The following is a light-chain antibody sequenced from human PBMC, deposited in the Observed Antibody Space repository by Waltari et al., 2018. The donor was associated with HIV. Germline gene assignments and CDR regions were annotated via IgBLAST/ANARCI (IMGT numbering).Light chain of an antibody. CDR2: STN. CDR1: RSHIRSHP. J-gene: IGLJ2*01. Sequence: VPTQPPSVSGTPGQKVTISCSGGRSHIRSHPVYRYQQLPGTAPKLLIYSTNQRSSGVPDRFSGSKPGTSASLAISGLQSDDETDYYCAVRDDRLNGVLFGGGTRLTVL. V-gene: IGLV1-44*01. CDR3: AVRDDRLNGVL.